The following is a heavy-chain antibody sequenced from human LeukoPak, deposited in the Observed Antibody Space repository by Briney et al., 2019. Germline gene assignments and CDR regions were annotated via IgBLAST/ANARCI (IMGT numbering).Heavy chain of an antibody. CDR1: GGSFSGYY. J-gene: IGHJ4*02. D-gene: IGHD1-7*01. CDR2: INHSGST. Sequence: SETLSLTCAVYGGSFSGYYWSWIRQPPGKGLEWIGEINHSGSTNYNPSLKSRVTISVDTSKNQFSLKLSSVSAADTAVYYCARGGGTTYYFDYWGQGTLVTVSS. V-gene: IGHV4-34*01. CDR3: ARGGGTTYYFDY.